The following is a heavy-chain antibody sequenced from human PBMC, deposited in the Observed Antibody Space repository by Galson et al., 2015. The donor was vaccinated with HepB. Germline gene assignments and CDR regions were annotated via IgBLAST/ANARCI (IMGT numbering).Heavy chain of an antibody. D-gene: IGHD5-12*01. J-gene: IGHJ6*02. CDR1: GYKFSMYW. V-gene: IGHV5-51*01. CDR2: IYPSASET. Sequence: QSGAEVKKPGESLKISCEASGYKFSMYWIGWVRQMPGRGLEWMGVIYPSASETRYSPSFQGQVTISVDKSINTAYLQWSSLKASDTAMYYCARRQMCGSGIYGMDVWGQGTTVTVSS. CDR3: ARRQMCGSGIYGMDV.